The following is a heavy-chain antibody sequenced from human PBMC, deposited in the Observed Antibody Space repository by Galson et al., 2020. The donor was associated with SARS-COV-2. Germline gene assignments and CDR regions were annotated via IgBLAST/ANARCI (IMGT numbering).Heavy chain of an antibody. J-gene: IGHJ4*02. V-gene: IGHV3-30*04. CDR3: PRDQGRLLLVY. CDR2: IPYDGSNK. D-gene: IGHD2-21*01. CDR1: GFTFSSYA. Sequence: GGSLRLSCAASGFTFSSYAMHWVRQAPGKGLEWVAVIPYDGSNKYYADSVKGRFTISRDNSKNTLYLQMNSLRAEDTAVYYCPRDQGRLLLVYWGQGTLVTVSS.